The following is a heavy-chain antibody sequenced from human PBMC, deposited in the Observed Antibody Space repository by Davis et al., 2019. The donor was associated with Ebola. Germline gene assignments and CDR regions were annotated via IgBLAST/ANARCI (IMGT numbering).Heavy chain of an antibody. D-gene: IGHD5-18*01. CDR3: ARGHSYGSMVYGLDV. J-gene: IGHJ6*02. V-gene: IGHV4-59*08. Sequence: SETLSLTCTVSGGSISSYYWSWIRQPPGKGLEWIGYIYYSGSTNYNPSLKSRVTMSVDTSKNQFSVKLTSLTAADTAVYYCARGHSYGSMVYGLDVWGQGTTVTVSS. CDR1: GGSISSYY. CDR2: IYYSGST.